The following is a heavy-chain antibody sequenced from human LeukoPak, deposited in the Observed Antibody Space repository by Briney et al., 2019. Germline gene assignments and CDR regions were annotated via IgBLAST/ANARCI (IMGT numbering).Heavy chain of an antibody. CDR1: GFTFSSYV. J-gene: IGHJ3*02. V-gene: IGHV3-23*01. Sequence: GGSLRLSCAASGFTFSSYVMNWVRQAPGKGLEWVSAICSNDNNTYYADSVKGRFTISRDNSKNTLYLQMNSLRAEDTAVYYCAKDRWELLGAFDIWGQGTMVTVSS. D-gene: IGHD1-26*01. CDR3: AKDRWELLGAFDI. CDR2: ICSNDNNT.